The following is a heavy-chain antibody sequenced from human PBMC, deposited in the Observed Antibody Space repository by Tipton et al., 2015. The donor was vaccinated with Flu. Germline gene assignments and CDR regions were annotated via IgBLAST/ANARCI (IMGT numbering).Heavy chain of an antibody. CDR1: GGSISSSSYY. D-gene: IGHD5-12*01. CDR3: ARDRSYSGYDY. J-gene: IGHJ4*02. Sequence: GLVKPSETLSLTCTVSGGSISSSSYYWGWVRQPPGKGLEWIGSIYYSGSTYYNPSLKSRVTISVDTSKNQFSLKLSSVTAADTAVYYCARDRSYSGYDYWGQGTLVTVSS. CDR2: IYYSGST. V-gene: IGHV4-39*07.